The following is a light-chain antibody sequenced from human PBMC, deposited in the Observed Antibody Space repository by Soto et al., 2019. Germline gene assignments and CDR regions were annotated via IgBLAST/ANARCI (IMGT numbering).Light chain of an antibody. CDR2: GAS. CDR3: QQYGGSPRT. V-gene: IGKV3-15*01. CDR1: QSVSSN. J-gene: IGKJ1*01. Sequence: EIVMTQSPATLSVSPGERATLSCRASQSVSSNLAWYQQKPGQAARLLIYGASTTATGIPASFSSSGSGTDFTLTISKLEPEDSAVYHCQQYGGSPRTFGQGTKVDIK.